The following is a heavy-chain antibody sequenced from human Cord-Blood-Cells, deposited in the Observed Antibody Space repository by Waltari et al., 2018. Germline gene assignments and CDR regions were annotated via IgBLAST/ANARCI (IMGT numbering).Heavy chain of an antibody. D-gene: IGHD7-27*01. V-gene: IGHV1-2*02. Sequence: QVQLVQSGAEVKKPGASVKVSCKASGYTFTGYYMPWVRPAPGQGLEWMGWINPNSGGTNYAQKFQGRVTMTRDTSISTAYMELSRLRSDDTAVYYCAVSNWGEDGYFDLWGRGTLVTVSS. CDR1: GYTFTGYY. CDR2: INPNSGGT. J-gene: IGHJ2*01. CDR3: AVSNWGEDGYFDL.